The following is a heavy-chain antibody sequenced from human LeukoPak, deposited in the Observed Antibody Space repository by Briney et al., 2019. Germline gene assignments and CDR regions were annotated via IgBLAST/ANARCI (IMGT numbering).Heavy chain of an antibody. CDR3: ARDRGLTAPGYYYYYGMDV. CDR2: ISAYNGNT. D-gene: IGHD2-21*02. V-gene: IGHV1-18*01. Sequence: GASVKFSCKASGYTFTSYGISWVRQAPGQGLEWMGWISAYNGNTNYAQKLQGRVTMTPDTSTSTAYMELRSLRSDDTAVYYCARDRGLTAPGYYYYYGMDVWGQGTTVTVSS. CDR1: GYTFTSYG. J-gene: IGHJ6*02.